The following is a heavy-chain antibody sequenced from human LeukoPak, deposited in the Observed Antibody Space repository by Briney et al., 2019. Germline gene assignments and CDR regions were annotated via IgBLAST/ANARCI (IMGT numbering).Heavy chain of an antibody. CDR3: ARDAPYYDFWSGYPYFDY. D-gene: IGHD3-3*01. CDR2: RKQDGSEK. V-gene: IGHV3-7*01. J-gene: IGHJ4*02. Sequence: PGRSLRLSCAASGFTLSSEWMSGVRQAPRKGLEWVANRKQDGSEKYYVDSVQGRFTISRDNAKNSLYLQMNSLRAEDTAVYYCARDAPYYDFWSGYPYFDYWGQGTLVTVSS. CDR1: GFTLSSEW.